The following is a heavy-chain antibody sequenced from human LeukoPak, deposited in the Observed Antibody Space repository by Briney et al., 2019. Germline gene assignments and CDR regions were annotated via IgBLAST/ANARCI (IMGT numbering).Heavy chain of an antibody. D-gene: IGHD5-12*01. V-gene: IGHV3-7*01. CDR1: GFTFSSYW. J-gene: IGHJ4*02. CDR2: IKEDGSEK. CDR3: VRERRGFGIDN. Sequence: GGSLRLSCAASGFTFSSYWMNWVRQAPGKGLEWVAHIKEDGSEKFYVDSVKGRFTISRDNAKNSLYLQMNSLRAEDTAVYYCVRERRGFGIDNWGQGTLVTVSS.